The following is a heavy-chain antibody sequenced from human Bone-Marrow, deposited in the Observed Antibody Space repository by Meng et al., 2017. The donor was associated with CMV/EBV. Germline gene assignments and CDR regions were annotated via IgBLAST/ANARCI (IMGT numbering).Heavy chain of an antibody. CDR1: GFTFSSYW. J-gene: IGHJ6*02. D-gene: IGHD3-22*01. CDR2: INSDGSST. CDR3: ARDRSSLNYYDSSGYYPYYYGMDV. V-gene: IGHV3-74*01. Sequence: GESLKISCAASGFTFSSYWMSWVRQAPGKGLVWVSRINSDGSSTSYADFVKGRFTISRDNAKNTLYLQMNSLRAEDTAVYYCARDRSSLNYYDSSGYYPYYYGMDVWGQGTTVTGSS.